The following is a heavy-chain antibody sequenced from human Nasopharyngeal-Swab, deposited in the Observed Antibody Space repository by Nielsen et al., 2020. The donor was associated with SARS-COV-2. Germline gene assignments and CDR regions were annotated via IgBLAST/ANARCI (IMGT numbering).Heavy chain of an antibody. CDR1: GFTFSSYS. J-gene: IGHJ6*02. V-gene: IGHV3-53*04. Sequence: GGSLRLSCAASGFTFSSYSMNWVRQAPGKGLEWVSVIYSGGSTYYADSVKGRFTISRHNSKNTLYLQMNSLRAEDTAVYYCARVGSGFYGMDVWGQGTTVTVSS. CDR2: IYSGGST. D-gene: IGHD3-10*01. CDR3: ARVGSGFYGMDV.